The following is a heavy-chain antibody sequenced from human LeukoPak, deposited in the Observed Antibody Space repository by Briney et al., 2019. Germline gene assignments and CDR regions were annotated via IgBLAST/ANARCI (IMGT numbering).Heavy chain of an antibody. D-gene: IGHD3-22*01. J-gene: IGHJ4*02. Sequence: GGSLRLSCAASGFTFDDYAMHWVRQAPGKGLEWVSGISWNSGSIGYADSVKGRFTISRDNAKNPLYLQMNSLRAEDMALYYCAKGEDYDSSGYSYFDYWGQGTLVTVSS. CDR2: ISWNSGSI. V-gene: IGHV3-9*03. CDR1: GFTFDDYA. CDR3: AKGEDYDSSGYSYFDY.